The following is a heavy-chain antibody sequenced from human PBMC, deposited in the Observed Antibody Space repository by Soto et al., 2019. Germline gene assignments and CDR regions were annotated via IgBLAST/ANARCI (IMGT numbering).Heavy chain of an antibody. V-gene: IGHV4-59*01. CDR1: GGSISSYY. CDR3: ARVIGYCSGGSCNWFDP. J-gene: IGHJ5*02. Sequence: PSETLSLTCTASGGSISSYYWSWIRQPPGKGLEWIGYIYYSGSTNYNPSLKSRVTISVDTSKNQFSLKLSSVTAADTAVYYCARVIGYCSGGSCNWFDPWGQGTLVTVS. D-gene: IGHD2-15*01. CDR2: IYYSGST.